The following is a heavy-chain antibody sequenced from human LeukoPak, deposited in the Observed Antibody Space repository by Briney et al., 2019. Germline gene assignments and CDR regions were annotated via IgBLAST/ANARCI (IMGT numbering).Heavy chain of an antibody. J-gene: IGHJ6*02. CDR3: AKEQESGIYGMDV. CDR2: ISGYNGNT. Sequence: ASVNVSRTASGYTFTSYGISWVRQAPGQGLEWMGWISGYNGNTNYAQKLQGRVTMTTDTSTSTAYMELRSLRSDDTAVYYCAKEQESGIYGMDVWGQGTTVTVSS. D-gene: IGHD3-10*01. V-gene: IGHV1-18*01. CDR1: GYTFTSYG.